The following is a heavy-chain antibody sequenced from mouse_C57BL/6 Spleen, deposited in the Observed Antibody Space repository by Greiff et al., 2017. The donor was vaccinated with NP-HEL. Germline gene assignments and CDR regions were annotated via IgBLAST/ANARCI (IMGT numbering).Heavy chain of an antibody. D-gene: IGHD2-5*01. CDR2: IDPSDSYT. V-gene: IGHV1-69*01. CDR3: ARNSNYENFAY. Sequence: VQLQQPGAELVMPGASVKLSCKASGYTFTSYWMHWVKQRPGQGLEWIGEIDPSDSYTNYNQKLKGKSTLTVDKSSSTAYMQLSSLTSEDSAVYYCARNSNYENFAYWGQGTLVTVSA. J-gene: IGHJ3*01. CDR1: GYTFTSYW.